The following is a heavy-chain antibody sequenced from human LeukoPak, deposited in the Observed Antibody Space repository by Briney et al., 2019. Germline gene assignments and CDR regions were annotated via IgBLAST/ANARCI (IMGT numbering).Heavy chain of an antibody. CDR1: GFTFSSYA. CDR2: ISTNGDRT. D-gene: IGHD3-16*01. J-gene: IGHJ4*02. CDR3: ARKLWHRNDC. Sequence: GGSLRLSCAASGFTFSSYAMSWVRQAPGKGLEWVSAISTNGDRTYYADSVKGRFTVSRDNFKNTLYLQMNSLRAEDTALYYCARKLWHRNDCWGQGTLVTVSS. V-gene: IGHV3-23*01.